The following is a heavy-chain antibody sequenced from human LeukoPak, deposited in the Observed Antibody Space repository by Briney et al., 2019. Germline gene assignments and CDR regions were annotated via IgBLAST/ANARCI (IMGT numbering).Heavy chain of an antibody. V-gene: IGHV3-33*01. Sequence: PGGSLRLSCAASGFTSTSYGMHWVRQAPGKGLEWVAVIWSDGSKTYYVDSVKGRFTISRDYSKNTLYLQMSGLRAEDTAVYYCARAGASNEFDYWGQGTLVTVSS. CDR2: IWSDGSKT. CDR3: ARAGASNEFDY. J-gene: IGHJ4*02. CDR1: GFTSTSYG. D-gene: IGHD2-8*01.